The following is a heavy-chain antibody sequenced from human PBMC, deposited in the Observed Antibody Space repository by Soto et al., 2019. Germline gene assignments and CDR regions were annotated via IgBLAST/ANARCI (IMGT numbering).Heavy chain of an antibody. V-gene: IGHV3-48*03. D-gene: IGHD2-2*01. Sequence: GGSLRLSCVGSGFSFSSYEMNWVRQAPGKRLEWAAYINSRGNVKLYADSVKGRFTISRDNANKSLYLQMDSLRAEDTAIYFCATIDYQLLRRGLDYWGQGALVTVSS. CDR1: GFSFSSYE. CDR3: ATIDYQLLRRGLDY. CDR2: INSRGNVK. J-gene: IGHJ4*02.